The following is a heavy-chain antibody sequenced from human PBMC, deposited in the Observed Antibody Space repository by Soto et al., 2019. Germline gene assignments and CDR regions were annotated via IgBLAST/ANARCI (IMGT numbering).Heavy chain of an antibody. J-gene: IGHJ1*01. D-gene: IGHD5-18*01. CDR2: VISASGSV. V-gene: IGHV1-69*06. CDR3: ARVGSRDAYNYVLDQ. Sequence: QVQVVQSGAEVKKPGSSVKISCKASGRIFSSFPTSWVRQVPGQGLEWMGGVISASGSVTYAPKFQGRVTMTAVNSAGRGYMELTSLTSEDTDIYYCARVGSRDAYNYVLDQWGPGTMVTVSS. CDR1: GRIFSSFP.